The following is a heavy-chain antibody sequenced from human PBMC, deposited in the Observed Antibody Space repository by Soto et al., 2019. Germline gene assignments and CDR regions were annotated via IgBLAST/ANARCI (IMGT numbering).Heavy chain of an antibody. V-gene: IGHV4-34*02. CDR2: VNHSGNS. D-gene: IGHD2-2*03. J-gene: IGHJ4*02. Sequence: QVLLQQWGAGLLKPSETLSLTCAVYGGSFSGYYWTWIRQSPGKGLEWIGEVNHSGNSNCSPSLKTRVTISVDTSMNQFSLNLSTVTAADTAVYYCVRGCGGRCNHGFVFDSWGQGTLVTVSS. CDR3: VRGCGGRCNHGFVFDS. CDR1: GGSFSGYY.